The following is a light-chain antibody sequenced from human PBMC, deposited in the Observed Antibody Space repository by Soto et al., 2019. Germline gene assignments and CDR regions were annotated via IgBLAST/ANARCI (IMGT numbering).Light chain of an antibody. V-gene: IGLV2-14*01. CDR3: SSYTSSSTLGA. CDR2: EVS. Sequence: QSALTQPASVSGSPGQSITISCTGTSSDVGGYNYVSWYQQHPGKAPKLRIYEVSNRPSGVSNRFSGSKSGNTASLTISGLQAEDEADYYCSSYTSSSTLGAVGTGTKVTVL. CDR1: SSDVGGYNY. J-gene: IGLJ1*01.